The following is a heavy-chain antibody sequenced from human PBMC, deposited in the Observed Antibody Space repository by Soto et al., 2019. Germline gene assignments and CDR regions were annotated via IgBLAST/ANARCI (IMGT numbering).Heavy chain of an antibody. D-gene: IGHD4-17*01. CDR2: IYYSGST. CDR3: ARAGIGWYGDRIVYFDY. J-gene: IGHJ4*02. Sequence: QVQLQESGPGLVKPSQTLSLTCTVSGGSISSGGYYWSWIRQHPGKGLEWIGYIYYSGSTYYNPSLKSRVTISVDTSKNQFSLKLSSVTAADTAVYYCARAGIGWYGDRIVYFDYWGQGTLVTVSS. CDR1: GGSISSGGYY. V-gene: IGHV4-31*03.